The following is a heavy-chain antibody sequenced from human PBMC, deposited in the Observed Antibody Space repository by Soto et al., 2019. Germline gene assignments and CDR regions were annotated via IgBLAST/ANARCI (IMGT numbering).Heavy chain of an antibody. CDR2: VKDGGST. J-gene: IGHJ4*02. Sequence: QVQLQQWGAGLLKPSETLSLTCTVNGGSLTGYYWSWIRQPPGKGLEWIGEVKDGGSTNYSPSLRGLVSLSADTSKNHFSLRLNSVAAADTAVYFCARGQEGIVATHWDQGALVTVSS. CDR1: GGSLTGYY. CDR3: ARGQEGIVATH. V-gene: IGHV4-34*01. D-gene: IGHD5-12*01.